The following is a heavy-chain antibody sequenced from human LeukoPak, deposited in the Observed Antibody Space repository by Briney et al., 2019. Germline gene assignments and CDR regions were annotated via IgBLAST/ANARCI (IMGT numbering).Heavy chain of an antibody. CDR1: GYTSGYQ. Sequence: PSETLSLTCAVSGYTSGYQWGWIRQPPGKGLEWIGSLHHSGTTYYNPSLKSRVTMSVDTSKKQFSLNLCSVTAADTAMYYCARVPGAYFFDYWGQGILVTVSS. V-gene: IGHV4-38-2*01. D-gene: IGHD2-2*01. J-gene: IGHJ4*02. CDR3: ARVPGAYFFDY. CDR2: LHHSGTT.